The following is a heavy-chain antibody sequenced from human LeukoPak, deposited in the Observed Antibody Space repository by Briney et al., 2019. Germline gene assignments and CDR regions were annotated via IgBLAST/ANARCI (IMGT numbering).Heavy chain of an antibody. CDR2: MNPRTGAT. Sequence: ASVKVSCKTSGYPFTIFDINCVRQAPGQGLEFMGWMNPRTGATVCAQKFQGRVTLTRDASIGTAYMDLSRLTSEDTAVYYCAKGAIFGVAPRGYGLDVWGQGTTVTVSS. CDR1: GYPFTIFD. D-gene: IGHD3-3*01. CDR3: AKGAIFGVAPRGYGLDV. J-gene: IGHJ6*02. V-gene: IGHV1-8*01.